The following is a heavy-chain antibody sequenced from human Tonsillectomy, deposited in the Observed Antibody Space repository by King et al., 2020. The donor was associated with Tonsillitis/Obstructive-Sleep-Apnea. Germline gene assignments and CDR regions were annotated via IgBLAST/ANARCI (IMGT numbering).Heavy chain of an antibody. V-gene: IGHV4-31*01. CDR1: GGSISSGGYY. D-gene: IGHD2-2*01. CDR3: ARGCCSSTSCLYALDI. CDR2: IYYSGST. Sequence: VQLQESGPGLVKPSQTLSLTCTVSGGSISSGGYYWSWIRQHPGKGLEWIGYIYYSGSTYYNPSLKSLVTISVDTSKNQFSLELSSVTAADTAVYYCARGCCSSTSCLYALDIWGQGTMVTVSS. J-gene: IGHJ3*02.